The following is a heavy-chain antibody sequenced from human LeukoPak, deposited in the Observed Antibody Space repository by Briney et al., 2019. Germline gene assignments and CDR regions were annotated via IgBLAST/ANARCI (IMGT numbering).Heavy chain of an antibody. J-gene: IGHJ4*02. D-gene: IGHD6-19*01. CDR2: IRYDGSNK. Sequence: TGGSLSHSCAASGFTFSSYGMHWVRQAPGKGLEWVAFIRYDGSNKYYADSVKGRFTISRDNSKNTLYLQMNSLRAEDTAVYYCAKDPYRIAVAGTGPDYWGQGTLVTVSS. CDR1: GFTFSSYG. V-gene: IGHV3-30*02. CDR3: AKDPYRIAVAGTGPDY.